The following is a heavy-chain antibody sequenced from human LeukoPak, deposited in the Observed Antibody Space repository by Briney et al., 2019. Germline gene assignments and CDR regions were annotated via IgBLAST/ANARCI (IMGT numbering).Heavy chain of an antibody. CDR3: ARGWSYGSGPFDY. V-gene: IGHV4-34*01. Sequence: SETLSLTCAVYGGSFSGYYWSWIRQPPGKGLEWLGEINRSGSTNYNPSLKSRVTISVDTSKNQFSLKLSSVTAADTAVYYCARGWSYGSGPFDYWGQGTLVTVSS. J-gene: IGHJ4*02. CDR1: GGSFSGYY. D-gene: IGHD3-10*01. CDR2: INRSGST.